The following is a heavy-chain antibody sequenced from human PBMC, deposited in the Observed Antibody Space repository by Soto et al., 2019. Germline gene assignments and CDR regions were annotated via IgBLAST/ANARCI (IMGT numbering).Heavy chain of an antibody. D-gene: IGHD2-21*02. CDR3: ARAYCGGDCYTEYYYYYGMDV. CDR1: GGSISSGGYY. J-gene: IGHJ6*02. CDR2: INHSGST. V-gene: IGHV4-39*07. Sequence: SETLSLTCTVSGGSISSGGYYWSWIRQHPGKGLEWIGEINHSGSTNYNPSLKSRVTISVDTSKNQFSLKLSSVTAADTAVYYCARAYCGGDCYTEYYYYYGMDVWGQGTTVTVSS.